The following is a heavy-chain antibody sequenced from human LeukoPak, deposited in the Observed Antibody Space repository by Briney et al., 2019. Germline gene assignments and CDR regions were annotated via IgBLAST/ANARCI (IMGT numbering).Heavy chain of an antibody. CDR1: GASISGSGYY. V-gene: IGHV4-39*01. CDR2: TYYTGST. CDR3: VKSGGYGLIDY. D-gene: IGHD6-19*01. Sequence: PSETLSLTCTVSGASISGSGYYLGWIRQPPGKGLEWIGNTYYTGSTYYNASLQSRVTISIDMSKNQFSLRLSSVTAADTAMYYCVKSGGYGLIDYWGQGTLVTVSS. J-gene: IGHJ4*02.